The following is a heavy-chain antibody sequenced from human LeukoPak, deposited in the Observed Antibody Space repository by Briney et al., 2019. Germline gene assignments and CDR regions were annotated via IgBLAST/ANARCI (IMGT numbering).Heavy chain of an antibody. CDR2: MSSDGKNK. J-gene: IGHJ4*02. CDR3: ARDPMADFDY. D-gene: IGHD2-8*01. Sequence: GGSLRLSCAASGFTFSTYAFHWVRQAPGTGLEWVAVMSSDGKNKIYADSVKGRFTISRDNSRNTLFLQMNSLTTEDTAVYYCARDPMADFDYWGQGTLVTVSS. V-gene: IGHV3-30*04. CDR1: GFTFSTYA.